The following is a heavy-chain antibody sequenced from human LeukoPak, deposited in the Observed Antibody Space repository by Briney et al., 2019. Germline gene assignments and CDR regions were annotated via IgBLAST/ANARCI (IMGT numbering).Heavy chain of an antibody. CDR2: IRSKANSYAT. D-gene: IGHD5/OR15-5a*01. Sequence: GGSLRLSCAASGFTFSGSAMHWVRQASGKGLEWVGRIRSKANSYATAYAASVKGRSTISRDDSKKTAYLQMNSLKTEDTAVYYCRTLYDRRDYWGQGTLVTVSS. CDR1: GFTFSGSA. CDR3: RTLYDRRDY. V-gene: IGHV3-73*01. J-gene: IGHJ4*02.